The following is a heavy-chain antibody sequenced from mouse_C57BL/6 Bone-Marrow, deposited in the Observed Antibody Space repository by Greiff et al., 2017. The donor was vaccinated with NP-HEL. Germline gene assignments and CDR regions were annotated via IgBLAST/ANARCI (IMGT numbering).Heavy chain of an antibody. CDR3: ARQCYCGSGYGD. J-gene: IGHJ2*01. V-gene: IGHV1-42*01. Sequence: EVQRLQSGPELVKPGASVKISCKASGYSFTGYYMNWVKQSPEKSLEWIGVINPSTGGTTYNQKFKAKATVTVDESSSTAYMQLKSLTSEDSAVDYCARQCYCGSGYGDWGKGTTLTVSS. CDR1: GYSFTGYY. D-gene: IGHD1-1*01. CDR2: INPSTGGT.